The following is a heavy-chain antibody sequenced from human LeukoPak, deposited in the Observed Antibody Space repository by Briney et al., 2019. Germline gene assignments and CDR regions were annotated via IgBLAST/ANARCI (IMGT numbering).Heavy chain of an antibody. J-gene: IGHJ4*02. CDR2: ITSSSSYI. V-gene: IGHV3-21*01. CDR1: GFTFSSYS. Sequence: PGGSLRLSCAASGFTFSSYSMNWVRQAPGKGLEWVSSITSSSSYIYYADSVKGRFTISRDNVKNSLYLQMNSLRAEDTAVYYCARDGSPTSCGWYGPEDYWGQGTLVTVSS. D-gene: IGHD6-19*01. CDR3: ARDGSPTSCGWYGPEDY.